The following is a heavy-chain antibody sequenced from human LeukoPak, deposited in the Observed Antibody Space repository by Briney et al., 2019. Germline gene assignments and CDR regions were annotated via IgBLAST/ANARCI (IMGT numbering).Heavy chain of an antibody. CDR2: INPNGGST. CDR1: GCTFPSYY. V-gene: IGHV1-46*01. CDR3: ARDGWYQLLSGNYYYYYMDV. J-gene: IGHJ6*03. Sequence: ASVKVPCQASGCTFPSYYMHWVRQAPPQGLEWMGIINPNGGSTSYVQKFQGRVTMTRDMSTSTVYMELRSLRSDDTAVYYCARDGWYQLLSGNYYYYYMDVWGKGTTVTVSS. D-gene: IGHD2-2*01.